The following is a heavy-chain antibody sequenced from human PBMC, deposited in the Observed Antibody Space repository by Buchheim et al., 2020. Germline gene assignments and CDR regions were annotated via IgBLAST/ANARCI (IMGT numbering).Heavy chain of an antibody. CDR3: AKDPYYYDTYYFDS. D-gene: IGHD3-22*01. CDR1: GFTFGSYA. Sequence: EVQLVESGGGLVQPGGSLRLPCAASGFTFGSYAMSWVCQAPGKGLEWVSTISHSATSTYYADSVKGRFTVSRDNSKNTLYLQMNSLRAEDTAVYYCAKDPYYYDTYYFDSWGQGTL. CDR2: ISHSATST. V-gene: IGHV3-23*04. J-gene: IGHJ4*02.